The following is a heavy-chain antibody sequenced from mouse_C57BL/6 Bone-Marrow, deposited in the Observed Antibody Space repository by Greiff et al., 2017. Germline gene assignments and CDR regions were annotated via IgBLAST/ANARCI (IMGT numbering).Heavy chain of an antibody. D-gene: IGHD2-4*01. Sequence: VQLQQSDAELVKPGASVKISCKVSGYTFTDHTIHWMKQRPEQGLEWIGYIYPRDGSTKYNEKFKGKATLTADKSSSTAYMQLNSLTSEDSAVYFCARDYYDYDYYYAMDYWGQGTSVTVSS. CDR3: ARDYYDYDYYYAMDY. CDR2: IYPRDGST. J-gene: IGHJ4*01. V-gene: IGHV1-78*01. CDR1: GYTFTDHT.